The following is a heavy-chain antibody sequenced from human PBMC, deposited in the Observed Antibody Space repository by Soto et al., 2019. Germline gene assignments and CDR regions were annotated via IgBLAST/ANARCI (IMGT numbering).Heavy chain of an antibody. CDR1: GFTFSSYA. CDR3: AKGARIAARHYFDY. Sequence: PGGSLRLSFAASGFTFSSYAMSWVRQAPGEGLEWVSAISGSGSSTYYADSVKGRFTISRDNSKNTLYLQMNSLRAEDTAVYYFAKGARIAARHYFDYWCKGALVTVS. CDR2: ISGSGSST. J-gene: IGHJ4*02. D-gene: IGHD6-6*01. V-gene: IGHV3-23*01.